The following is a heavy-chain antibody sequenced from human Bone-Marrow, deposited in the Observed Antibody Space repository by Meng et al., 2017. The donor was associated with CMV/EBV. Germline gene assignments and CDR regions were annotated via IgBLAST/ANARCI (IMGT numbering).Heavy chain of an antibody. CDR1: GYTFTGYL. J-gene: IGHJ4*02. V-gene: IGHV1-2*02. CDR2: INPNTGGT. CDR3: ARGEYYYDSSGYLRFAY. Sequence: ASVKVSCKASGYTFTGYLMHWVRQAPGQGLEWMGWINPNTGGTKYAQRFQGRVTMTRDTSISTAYMELRRLRSDDAAVYYCARGEYYYDSSGYLRFAYWGQGNRVNGAS. D-gene: IGHD3-22*01.